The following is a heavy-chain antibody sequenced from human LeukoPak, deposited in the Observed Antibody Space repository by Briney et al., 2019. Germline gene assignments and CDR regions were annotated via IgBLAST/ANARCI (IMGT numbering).Heavy chain of an antibody. CDR1: SGSNSNYY. D-gene: IGHD2-8*01. CDR2: SDYSGST. Sequence: SETLSLTCTVSSGSNSNYYWSWIRQPPGKGLEWIGFSDYSGSTNYNPSLKSRVTISLDTSKDQIALKLSSVTAADTAVYYCARLNGGGWGQGTLVVVTS. J-gene: IGHJ4*02. CDR3: ARLNGGG. V-gene: IGHV4-59*08.